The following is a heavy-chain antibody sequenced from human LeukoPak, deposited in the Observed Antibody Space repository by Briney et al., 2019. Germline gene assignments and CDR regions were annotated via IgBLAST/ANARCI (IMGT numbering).Heavy chain of an antibody. D-gene: IGHD4-17*01. CDR2: IYYSGST. Sequence: PSETLSLTCTVSGGSVSSGSYYWSWIRQPPGKGLEWIGYIYYSGSTNYSPSLKSRVTISVDTSKNQFSLKLSSVTAADTAVYYCARVGDYGDYDFSVEFDYWGQGTMVTVSS. V-gene: IGHV4-61*01. CDR3: ARVGDYGDYDFSVEFDY. CDR1: GGSVSSGSYY. J-gene: IGHJ4*02.